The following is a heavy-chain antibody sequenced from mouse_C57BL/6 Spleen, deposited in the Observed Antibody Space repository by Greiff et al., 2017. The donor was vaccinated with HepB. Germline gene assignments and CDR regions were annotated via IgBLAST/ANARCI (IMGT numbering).Heavy chain of an antibody. D-gene: IGHD3-2*02. J-gene: IGHJ3*01. V-gene: IGHV1-64*01. Sequence: QVQLQQPGAELVKPGASVKLSCKASGYTFTSYWMHWVKQRPGQGLEWIGMIHPNSGSTNYNEKFKSKATLTVDKSSSTAYMQLSSLTSEDSAVYYCARLEVRVDSAGPFAYWGQGTLVTVSA. CDR3: ARLEVRVDSAGPFAY. CDR1: GYTFTSYW. CDR2: IHPNSGST.